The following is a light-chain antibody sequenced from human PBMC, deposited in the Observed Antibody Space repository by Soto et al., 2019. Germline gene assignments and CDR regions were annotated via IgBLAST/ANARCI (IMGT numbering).Light chain of an antibody. Sequence: QSALTQPRSVSGSPGQPVAISCTGTSSDVGRYDYVSWYQQHPGKAPKLIVYDVTERPSGVPDRFSGSKSGNTASLTISGLQAEDEADCSCCSFAGSYSYVFGTGTKVTVL. CDR3: CSFAGSYSYV. CDR1: SSDVGRYDY. V-gene: IGLV2-11*01. CDR2: DVT. J-gene: IGLJ1*01.